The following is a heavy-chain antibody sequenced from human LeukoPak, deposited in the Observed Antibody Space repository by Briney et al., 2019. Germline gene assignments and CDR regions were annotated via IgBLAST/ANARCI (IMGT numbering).Heavy chain of an antibody. CDR1: GFTFSTYT. CDR3: ARGNLGSSWSPGWFDP. J-gene: IGHJ5*02. D-gene: IGHD6-13*01. V-gene: IGHV3-21*01. Sequence: GGSLRLSCTASGFTFSTYTMNWVRQAPGKGMEWVSSISSGTTNIYYADSMKGRFTIFRDNAKNSLYLQMNSLRTEDTALYYCARGNLGSSWSPGWFDPWGQGTLVTVSS. CDR2: ISSGTTNI.